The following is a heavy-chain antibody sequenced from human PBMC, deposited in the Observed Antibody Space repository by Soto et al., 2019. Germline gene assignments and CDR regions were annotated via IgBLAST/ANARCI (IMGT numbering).Heavy chain of an antibody. D-gene: IGHD4-17*01. CDR1: GGSISSYY. CDR2: IYYSGST. Sequence: SETLSLTCTVSGGSISSYYWSWIRQPPGKGLEWIGYIYYSGSTNYNPSLKSRVTISVDTSKNQFSLKLSSVTAADTAVYYCARTGDTVTLPNYFDYWGQGTLVTSPQ. J-gene: IGHJ4*02. CDR3: ARTGDTVTLPNYFDY. V-gene: IGHV4-59*01.